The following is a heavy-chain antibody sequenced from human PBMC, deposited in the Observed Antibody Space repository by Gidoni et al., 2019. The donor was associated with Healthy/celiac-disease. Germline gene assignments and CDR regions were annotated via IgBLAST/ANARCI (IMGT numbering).Heavy chain of an antibody. CDR1: GGTFSSYA. CDR2: IIPILGIA. CDR3: ARDRGDATIFGVVIADAFDI. Sequence: QVQLVQSGAEVKKPGSSVQVSYKASGGTFSSYALSWVRQAPGQGLEWMGRIIPILGIANYAQKFQGRVTITADKSTSTAYMELSSLRSEDTAVYYCARDRGDATIFGVVIADAFDIWGQGTMVTVSS. D-gene: IGHD3-3*01. V-gene: IGHV1-69*04. J-gene: IGHJ3*02.